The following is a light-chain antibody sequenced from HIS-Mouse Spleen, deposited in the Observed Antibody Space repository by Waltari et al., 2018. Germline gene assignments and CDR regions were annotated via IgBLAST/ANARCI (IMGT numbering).Light chain of an antibody. CDR2: EVS. J-gene: IGLJ1*01. CDR1: SSYVRCYNY. Sequence: QSALTQPPSASGSPGQSVTIPCTGTSSYVRCYNYASWYQQHPGKAPKLMIYEVSKRPSGVPDRFSGSKSGNTASLTVSGLQAEDEADYYCSSYAGSNNYVFGTGTKVTVL. V-gene: IGLV2-8*01. CDR3: SSYAGSNNYV.